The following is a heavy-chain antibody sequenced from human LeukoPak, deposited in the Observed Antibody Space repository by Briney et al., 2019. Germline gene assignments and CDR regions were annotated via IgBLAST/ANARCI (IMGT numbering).Heavy chain of an antibody. Sequence: PSETLSLTCAVYGGSFSGYYWSWIRQPPGKGLEWIGEINHSGSTNYNPSLKSRVTISVDTSKNQFSLKLSSVTAADTAVYYCARHGTLYYYYYMDVWGKGTTVTISS. V-gene: IGHV4-34*01. CDR3: ARHGTLYYYYYMDV. D-gene: IGHD1-1*01. CDR2: INHSGST. J-gene: IGHJ6*03. CDR1: GGSFSGYY.